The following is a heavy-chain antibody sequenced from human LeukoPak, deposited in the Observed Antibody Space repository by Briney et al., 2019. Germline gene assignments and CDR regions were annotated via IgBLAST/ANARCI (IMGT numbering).Heavy chain of an antibody. CDR1: GFTFNTNA. J-gene: IGHJ4*02. CDR3: AKSFWSGNYYFDS. CDR2: ISGRTGGT. Sequence: GGSLRLSCAASGFTFNTNAMSWVRQAPGKGLEWVSAISGRTGGTYYADSVKGRFTISRDNSKNTLFLQMSSLRAEDTALYYCAKSFWSGNYYFDSWGQGTLVTVSS. V-gene: IGHV3-23*01. D-gene: IGHD3-3*01.